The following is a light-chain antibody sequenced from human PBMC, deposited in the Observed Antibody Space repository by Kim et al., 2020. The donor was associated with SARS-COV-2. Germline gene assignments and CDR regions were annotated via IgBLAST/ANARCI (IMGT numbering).Light chain of an antibody. CDR1: QSVSRN. J-gene: IGKJ2*01. Sequence: SLSPGERATLSCRASQSVSRNLIWYQQKPGQAPRPLMYDASNRSTGVPARFSGSGSGTDFTLTISSLEPEDFAVYYCQQCTNWRYTFGQGTKLEI. CDR3: QQCTNWRYT. V-gene: IGKV3-11*01. CDR2: DAS.